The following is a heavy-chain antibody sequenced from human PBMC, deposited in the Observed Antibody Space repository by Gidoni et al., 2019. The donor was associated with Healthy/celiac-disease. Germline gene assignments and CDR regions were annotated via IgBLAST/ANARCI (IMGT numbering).Heavy chain of an antibody. CDR3: AKGNLAVAAPDDGMDV. Sequence: EVQRLESGGGLVQPGGSLRLSCAAPGLTFTTHARGWVRQPPGKGLEWVSAISGSDGSTYYADSVKGRFTISRDNSKNTLYLQMNSLRAEDTAVYYCAKGNLAVAAPDDGMDVWGQGTTVTVSS. CDR2: ISGSDGST. CDR1: GLTFTTHA. D-gene: IGHD6-19*01. V-gene: IGHV3-23*01. J-gene: IGHJ6*02.